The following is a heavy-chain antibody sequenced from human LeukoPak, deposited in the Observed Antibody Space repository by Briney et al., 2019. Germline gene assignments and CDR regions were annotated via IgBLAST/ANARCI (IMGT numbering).Heavy chain of an antibody. D-gene: IGHD2-2*01. CDR2: ISYDGRNI. CDR1: GFTFNNYG. CDR3: AKGPLRGTAAAIDY. J-gene: IGHJ4*02. Sequence: GKFLRLSCAASGFTFNNYGMHWVRQAPGKGLEWVAVISYDGRNIHYPDTVKGRFTISRDISTDTLWLQMDSLRTEDTAVYYCAKGPLRGTAAAIDYWGQGTLVTVSS. V-gene: IGHV3-30*18.